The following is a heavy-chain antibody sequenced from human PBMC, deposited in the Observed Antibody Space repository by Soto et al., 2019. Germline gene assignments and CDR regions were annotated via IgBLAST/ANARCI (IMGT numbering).Heavy chain of an antibody. CDR2: INRDGSST. Sequence: PGGSLRLSCAASGFTFSSYWMHWVRQAPGKGLVWVSRINRDGSSTTYADSVKGRFTISRDNAKNTLYLQMNSLRVEDTAVYYCAREGSTITRDYWGQGTLVTVSS. V-gene: IGHV3-74*01. D-gene: IGHD4-4*01. J-gene: IGHJ4*02. CDR3: AREGSTITRDY. CDR1: GFTFSSYW.